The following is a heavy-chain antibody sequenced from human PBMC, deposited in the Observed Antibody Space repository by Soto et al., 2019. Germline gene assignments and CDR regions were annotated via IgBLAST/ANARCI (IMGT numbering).Heavy chain of an antibody. D-gene: IGHD3-10*01. CDR1: GGSFSDHY. Sequence: SETLSLTCAVYGGSFSDHYWSWIRQPPGKGLEWIGEISHSGTTNYNPSLKSRVTISVDTSKNQFSLKLSSVSAAFTALYYCARVGGFNYLSDYWGQGTLITVSS. CDR3: ARVGGFNYLSDY. J-gene: IGHJ4*02. V-gene: IGHV4-34*01. CDR2: ISHSGTT.